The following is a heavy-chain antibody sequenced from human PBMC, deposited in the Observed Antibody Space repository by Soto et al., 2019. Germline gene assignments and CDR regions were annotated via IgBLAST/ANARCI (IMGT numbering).Heavy chain of an antibody. Sequence: QVQLVESGGGVVQPGRSLRLSCVASGFTFSNNGIHWVRQAPGKGLEWVAVISSDGSKKYYADSVKGRFTISRDNSKNTLYLQMNSLRAEDTAVYYRARDLYGGSSRFDYWGQGTLVTVSS. D-gene: IGHD2-15*01. J-gene: IGHJ4*02. V-gene: IGHV3-30*03. CDR1: GFTFSNNG. CDR2: ISSDGSKK. CDR3: ARDLYGGSSRFDY.